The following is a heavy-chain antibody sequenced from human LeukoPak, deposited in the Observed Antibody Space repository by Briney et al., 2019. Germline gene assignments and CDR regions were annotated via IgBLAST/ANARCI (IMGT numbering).Heavy chain of an antibody. CDR2: IRNKANSYTT. D-gene: IGHD2-15*01. CDR3: ARVKGDGSGSYYLDY. J-gene: IGHJ4*02. V-gene: IGHV3-72*01. Sequence: GWSLRLSCAASGFTFSDRYMDWVRQAPGKGLEWVGRIRNKANSYTTEYAASVKGRFTISRDDSKNSLYLQMNSLKTEDTAVYYCARVKGDGSGSYYLDYWGQGTLVTVSS. CDR1: GFTFSDRY.